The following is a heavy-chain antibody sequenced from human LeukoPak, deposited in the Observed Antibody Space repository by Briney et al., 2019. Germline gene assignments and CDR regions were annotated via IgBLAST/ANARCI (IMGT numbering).Heavy chain of an antibody. J-gene: IGHJ1*01. CDR1: GFTFSSSA. V-gene: IGHV3-33*08. CDR2: IWYDGSNK. D-gene: IGHD4-17*01. Sequence: PGGSLRLSCAASGFTFSSSAMSWVRQAPGKGLEWVAVIWYDGSNKYYADSVKGRFTISRDNSKNTLYLQMNSLRAEDTAVYYCARGGWYGDSEEPEYFQHWGQGTLVTVSS. CDR3: ARGGWYGDSEEPEYFQH.